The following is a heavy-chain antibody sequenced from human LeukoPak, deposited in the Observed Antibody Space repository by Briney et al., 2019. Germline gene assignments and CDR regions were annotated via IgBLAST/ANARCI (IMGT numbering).Heavy chain of an antibody. CDR2: ISFNGNT. D-gene: IGHD6-19*01. CDR1: GXSISSGGDY. J-gene: IGHJ4*02. V-gene: IGHV4-31*03. Sequence: SQTLSLTCTVSGXSISSGGDYWSWIRQLPGKGLEWIGYISFNGNTYYNPSLKSRVTISGDTSKNQFSLKLSSVTAADTAVYYCARSFSGPTGADYWGQGTLVTVSS. CDR3: ARSFSGPTGADY.